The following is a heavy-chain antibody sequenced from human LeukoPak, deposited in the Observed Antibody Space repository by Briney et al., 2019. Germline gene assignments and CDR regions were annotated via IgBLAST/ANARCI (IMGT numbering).Heavy chain of an antibody. Sequence: SETLSLTCTVSGGSIRSYYWSWIRQPPGKGLEWIGYIYYSGSSYYNPSLKSRVTISVDTPKNQFSLKLSSVTAADTAVYYCARHPSGSVGATRGYYFDYWGQGTLVTVSS. J-gene: IGHJ4*02. CDR2: IYYSGSS. V-gene: IGHV4-59*08. CDR1: GGSIRSYY. CDR3: ARHPSGSVGATRGYYFDY. D-gene: IGHD1-26*01.